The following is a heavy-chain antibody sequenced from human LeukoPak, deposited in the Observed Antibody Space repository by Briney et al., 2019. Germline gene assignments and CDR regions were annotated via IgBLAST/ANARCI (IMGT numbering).Heavy chain of an antibody. Sequence: GGSLRLSCAASGFTFSSYGMHWVRQAPGKGLEWVAAISYDGSNKYYADSVKGRFTISRDNSKNTLYLQMNSLRAEDTAVYYCAKAGAGLGNDGMDVWGQGTTVTVSS. J-gene: IGHJ6*02. V-gene: IGHV3-30*18. CDR3: AKAGAGLGNDGMDV. CDR2: ISYDGSNK. D-gene: IGHD1-14*01. CDR1: GFTFSSYG.